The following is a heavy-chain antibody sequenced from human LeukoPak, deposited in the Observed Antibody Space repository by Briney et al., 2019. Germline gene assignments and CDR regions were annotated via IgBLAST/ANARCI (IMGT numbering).Heavy chain of an antibody. CDR2: ISGSGGST. V-gene: IGHV3-23*01. J-gene: IGHJ4*02. D-gene: IGHD3-10*01. Sequence: GGSLRLSCAASGFTFSSYAMSWVRQVPGKGLEWVSGISGSGGSTYYADSVKGRFTISRDNSKNTVYLQMNSLRAEDTAVYYCANSYSVSGSYWSCWGQGTLVTVSS. CDR3: ANSYSVSGSYWSC. CDR1: GFTFSSYA.